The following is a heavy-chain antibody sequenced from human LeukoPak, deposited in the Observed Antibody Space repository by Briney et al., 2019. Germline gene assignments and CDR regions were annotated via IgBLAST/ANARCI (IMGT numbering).Heavy chain of an antibody. J-gene: IGHJ5*02. CDR1: GGSISSYY. V-gene: IGHV4-59*01. CDR2: IYYSGST. Sequence: SETLSLTCTVSGGSISSYYWSWICQPPGKGLEWIGYIYYSGSTNYNPSLKSRVTISVDTSKNQFSLKLSSVTAADTAVYYCARGPLRNNWFDPWGQGTLVTVSS. CDR3: ARGPLRNNWFDP. D-gene: IGHD4-17*01.